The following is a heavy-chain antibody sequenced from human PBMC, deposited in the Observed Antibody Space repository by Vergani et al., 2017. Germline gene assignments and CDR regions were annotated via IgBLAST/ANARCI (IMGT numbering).Heavy chain of an antibody. CDR3: ARVIAVAGSTKGFGY. CDR1: GEPFTGYY. CDR2: INPNSGGT. V-gene: IGHV1-2*02. D-gene: IGHD6-19*01. Sequence: QVQLVQSGAEVKKPGASVRVSCKASGEPFTGYYMPWLRQAPGQGLKWMGWINPNSGGTNYAQKFQGRVTMTRDTSISTAYMELSRLRSDDTAVYYCARVIAVAGSTKGFGYWGQGTLVTVSS. J-gene: IGHJ4*02.